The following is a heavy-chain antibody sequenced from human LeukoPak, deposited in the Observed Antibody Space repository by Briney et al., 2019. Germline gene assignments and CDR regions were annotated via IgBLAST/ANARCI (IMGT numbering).Heavy chain of an antibody. CDR3: ARDSQFDFWSGYSTDWFDP. Sequence: ASVKVSCKASGYTFTGYYMHWVRQAPEQGLEWMGWINPNSGGTNYAQKFQGRVTMTRDTSISTAYMELSRLRSDDTAVYYCARDSQFDFWSGYSTDWFDPWGQGTLVTVSS. D-gene: IGHD3-3*01. J-gene: IGHJ5*02. CDR1: GYTFTGYY. V-gene: IGHV1-2*02. CDR2: INPNSGGT.